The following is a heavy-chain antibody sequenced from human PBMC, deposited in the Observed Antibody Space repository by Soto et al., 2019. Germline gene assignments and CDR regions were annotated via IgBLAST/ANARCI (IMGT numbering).Heavy chain of an antibody. CDR1: GGSFSGYY. CDR2: INHSGST. J-gene: IGHJ4*02. Sequence: NPSETLSLTCAVYGGSFSGYYWSWIRQPPGKGLEWIGEINHSGSTNYNPSLKSRVTISVDTSKNQFSLKLSSVTAADTAVYYCARARHYYDSSGFYPLFYWGKGNLVTVSS. CDR3: ARARHYYDSSGFYPLFY. D-gene: IGHD3-22*01. V-gene: IGHV4-34*01.